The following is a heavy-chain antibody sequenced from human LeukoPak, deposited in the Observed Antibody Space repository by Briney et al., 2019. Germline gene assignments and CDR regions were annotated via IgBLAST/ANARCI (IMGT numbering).Heavy chain of an antibody. J-gene: IGHJ3*02. CDR1: GGTFSNYI. CDR3: ARKQTVGATHAFDI. V-gene: IGHV1-69*13. Sequence: GASVKVSCKASGGTFSNYIISWERQAPGQGLEWMGEIIPIFGTANYAQKLQGRATITADGSTRTAYMELSSLRSDDTAVYYCARKQTVGATHAFDIWGQGTMVTVSS. D-gene: IGHD1-26*01. CDR2: IIPIFGTA.